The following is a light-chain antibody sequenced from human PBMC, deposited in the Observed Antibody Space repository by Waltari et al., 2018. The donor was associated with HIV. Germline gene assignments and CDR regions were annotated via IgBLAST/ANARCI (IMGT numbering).Light chain of an antibody. V-gene: IGKV4-1*01. CDR2: WAS. J-gene: IGKJ4*01. CDR1: QSVLYSSNNKNY. Sequence: DIVMTQSPDSLAVSLGERATINCKSSQSVLYSSNNKNYLAWYQQKPGQPPKLLLYWASTRESAVPDRFSGSGSGTEFTLTISSLQAEDLAVYYCQQYYSTPLTFGGGTKVEIK. CDR3: QQYYSTPLT.